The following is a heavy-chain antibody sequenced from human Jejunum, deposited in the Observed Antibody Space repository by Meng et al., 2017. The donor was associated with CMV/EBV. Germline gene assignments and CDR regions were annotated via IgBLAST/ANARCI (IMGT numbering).Heavy chain of an antibody. J-gene: IGHJ3*02. Sequence: PEWMGSITPLTGGTNNAQRFQDGVTMTRDTSIDTAYLELGGLTSDDTAVYYCAISLTGSFRNDAFDIWGQGTMVTVS. CDR3: AISLTGSFRNDAFDI. V-gene: IGHV1-2*02. CDR2: ITPLTGGT. D-gene: IGHD1-20*01.